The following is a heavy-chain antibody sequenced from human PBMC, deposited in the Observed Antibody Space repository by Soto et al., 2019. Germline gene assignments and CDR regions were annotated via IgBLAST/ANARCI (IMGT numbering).Heavy chain of an antibody. J-gene: IGHJ5*02. CDR2: ISYDGSNK. Sequence: PGGSLRLSCAASGFTFSSYGMHWVRQAPGKGLEWVAVISYDGSNKYYADSVKGRFTISRDNSKNSVYLQMDSLRVEDTAVYYCAREGALKPFSSWGQGALVTVSS. V-gene: IGHV3-30*03. CDR1: GFTFSSYG. CDR3: AREGALKPFSS.